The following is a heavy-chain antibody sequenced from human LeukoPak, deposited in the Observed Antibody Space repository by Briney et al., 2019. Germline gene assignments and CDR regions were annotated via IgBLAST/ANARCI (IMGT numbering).Heavy chain of an antibody. CDR1: GFTFSSYA. CDR2: ISASGGST. J-gene: IGHJ4*02. D-gene: IGHD2-2*01. V-gene: IGHV3-23*01. Sequence: GGSLRLSCAASGFTFSSYAMSWVRQAPGKGLDWVSAISASGGSTYYADSMTGRFTISRDNSKNTLYLQMNSLRAEDTAVYYCAKAYCSSTNCYSDYWGQGTLVTVSS. CDR3: AKAYCSSTNCYSDY.